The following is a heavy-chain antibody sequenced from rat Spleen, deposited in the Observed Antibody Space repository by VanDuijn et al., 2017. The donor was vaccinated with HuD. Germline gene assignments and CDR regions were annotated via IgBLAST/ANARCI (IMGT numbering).Heavy chain of an antibody. D-gene: IGHD5-1*01. CDR1: GFTFSDYN. V-gene: IGHV5-7*01. CDR3: TREDWVPDY. CDR2: ISYDGSST. Sequence: EVQLVESGGGLVQPGRSLKLSCAASGFTFSDYNMAWVRQAPKKGLEWVATISYDGSSTYYRDSVKGRFTISRDNAKSTLYLQMNSLRSEDTATYYCTREDWVPDYWGQGVKVTISS. J-gene: IGHJ2*01.